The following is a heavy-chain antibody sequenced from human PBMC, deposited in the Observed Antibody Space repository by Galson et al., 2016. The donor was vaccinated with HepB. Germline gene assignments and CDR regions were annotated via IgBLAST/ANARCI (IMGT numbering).Heavy chain of an antibody. CDR2: IGPSWGST. D-gene: IGHD6-19*01. V-gene: IGHV3-23*01. Sequence: SLMLSCAASGCSLSNSCISWVRQAPGKGLEWVAGIGPSWGSTHYVDSVTGRFTISTDNSKNTQYLQMTSLKAEDTAIYYCSKVTTGWRSDGYWGQGTLVTVSS. CDR3: SKVTTGWRSDGY. CDR1: GCSLSNSC. J-gene: IGHJ4*02.